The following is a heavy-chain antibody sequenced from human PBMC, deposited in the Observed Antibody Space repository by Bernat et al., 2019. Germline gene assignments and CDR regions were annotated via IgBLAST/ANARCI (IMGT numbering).Heavy chain of an antibody. CDR3: ARERGIAAPRWFDP. J-gene: IGHJ5*02. CDR2: IDWDDDK. D-gene: IGHD6-13*01. V-gene: IGHV2-70*15. Sequence: QVTLRESGPALVKPTQTLTLTCTFSGFSLSTSGMCVSWIRQPPGKALEWLARIDWDDDKYYSTSLKTRLTISKDTYKNQVVLTMTNMDPVDTATYYCARERGIAAPRWFDPWGQGTLVTVSS. CDR1: GFSLSTSGMC.